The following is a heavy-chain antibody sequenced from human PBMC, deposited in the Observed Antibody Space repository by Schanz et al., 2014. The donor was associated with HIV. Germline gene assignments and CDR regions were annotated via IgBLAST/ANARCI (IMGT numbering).Heavy chain of an antibody. CDR2: INPNSGDT. Sequence: QVQLVQSGAEVEKPGASAKVSCKASGYTFTNYFIHWVRQAPGQGLEWMGWINPNSGDTDYAQKFQGRVTMTIDRSITTASMELSRLNSDDTAMYYCARSSMRVTMVRWDFEYWGQGTLVTVSS. CDR3: ARSSMRVTMVRWDFEY. CDR1: GYTFTNYF. D-gene: IGHD3-10*01. J-gene: IGHJ4*02. V-gene: IGHV1-2*02.